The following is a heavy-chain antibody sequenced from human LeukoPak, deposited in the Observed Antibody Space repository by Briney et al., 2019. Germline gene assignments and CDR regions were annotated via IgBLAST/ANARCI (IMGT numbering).Heavy chain of an antibody. CDR2: ISSSGSTI. D-gene: IGHD6-19*01. CDR1: GFTFSDYY. Sequence: PGGSLRLSCAASGFTFSDYYMSWIRQAPGKGLEWVSYISSSGSTIYYADSVKGRFTISRDNAKNSLYLQMKSLRAEDTAVYYCAGYSSGWFGAFDIWGQGTMVTVSS. CDR3: AGYSSGWFGAFDI. V-gene: IGHV3-11*04. J-gene: IGHJ3*02.